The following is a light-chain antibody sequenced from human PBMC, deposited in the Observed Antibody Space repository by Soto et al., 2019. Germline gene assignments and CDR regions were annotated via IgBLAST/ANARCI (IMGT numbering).Light chain of an antibody. J-gene: IGKJ4*01. Sequence: DIQMTQSPSSLSASVGDTVTITCRASPGISRSLAWYQQNPGRAPKLLIYAASTLYTGVLSRFSGSGYGTEFTLTISSLQPGDFATYYCQQVNSYPLTFGGGTKVDIK. CDR1: PGISRS. CDR3: QQVNSYPLT. V-gene: IGKV1-9*01. CDR2: AAS.